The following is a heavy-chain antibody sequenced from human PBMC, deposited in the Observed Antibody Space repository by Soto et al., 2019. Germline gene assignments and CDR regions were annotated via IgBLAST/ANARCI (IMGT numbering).Heavy chain of an antibody. J-gene: IGHJ5*02. CDR2: MNPNSGNT. Sequence: QVQLVQSGAEVKKPGASVKVSCKASGYTFTSYDINWVRQATGQGLEWMGWMNPNSGNTGYAQKFQGRVTMTRNTSISTAYMELSSLRSEDTAVYYCARGRRCSGWYYQDWFDPWGQGTLVTVSS. CDR3: ARGRRCSGWYYQDWFDP. CDR1: GYTFTSYD. V-gene: IGHV1-8*01. D-gene: IGHD6-19*01.